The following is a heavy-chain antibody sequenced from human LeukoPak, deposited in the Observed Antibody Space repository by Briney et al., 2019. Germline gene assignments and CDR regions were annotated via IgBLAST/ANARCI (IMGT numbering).Heavy chain of an antibody. J-gene: IGHJ5*02. CDR2: IYYTGGT. CDR3: ARHFKGYGSGTYDKDNWFDP. CDR1: GGSLSSDTDY. V-gene: IGHV4-39*01. D-gene: IGHD3-10*01. Sequence: SETLSLTCTVSGGSLSSDTDYWGWIRQTPGRGLEWIASIYYTGGTYYNPSLESRVTISVDTSKNHSSLKVTSVTAADTAVYYCARHFKGYGSGTYDKDNWFDPWGQGILVTVSS.